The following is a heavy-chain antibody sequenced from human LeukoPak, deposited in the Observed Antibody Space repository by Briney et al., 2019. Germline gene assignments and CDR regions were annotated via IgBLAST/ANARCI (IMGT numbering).Heavy chain of an antibody. CDR3: TRPKPYDY. J-gene: IGHJ4*02. CDR2: ISSSGRTI. Sequence: GGSLRLSCAASGFTFSSYSMNWVRQAPGKGLEWVSSISSSGRTIYYADSVKGRFTISRDNAKNSLFLQMNSLRAEDTAVYYCTRPKPYDYWGQGTLVTVSS. V-gene: IGHV3-48*01. CDR1: GFTFSSYS.